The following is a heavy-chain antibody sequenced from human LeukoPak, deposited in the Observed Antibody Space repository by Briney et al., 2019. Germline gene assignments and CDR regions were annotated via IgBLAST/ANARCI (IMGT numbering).Heavy chain of an antibody. CDR2: IIPILGIA. D-gene: IGHD4-17*01. J-gene: IGHJ4*02. CDR1: GGTFISYT. V-gene: IGHV1-69*10. Sequence: SVKVSCKASGGTFISYTISWVRQAPGQGLEWMGRIIPILGIANYAQKFQGRVTITADKSTSTAYMELSSLRSEDTAVYYCARDATRLARYFDYWGQGTLVTVSS. CDR3: ARDATRLARYFDY.